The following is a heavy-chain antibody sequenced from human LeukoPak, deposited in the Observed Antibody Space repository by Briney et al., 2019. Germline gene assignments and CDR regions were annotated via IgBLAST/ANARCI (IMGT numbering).Heavy chain of an antibody. J-gene: IGHJ4*02. Sequence: GGSLRLSCETSGFTFRSYSMNWVRQAPGKGLEWISYISSGSSTIYYADSVKGRFTISRDNAKNSLYLQMNSLRVEDTAVYYCAKDEAWGQGTLVTVSS. CDR2: ISSGSSTI. CDR3: AKDEA. V-gene: IGHV3-48*01. D-gene: IGHD2-15*01. CDR1: GFTFRSYS.